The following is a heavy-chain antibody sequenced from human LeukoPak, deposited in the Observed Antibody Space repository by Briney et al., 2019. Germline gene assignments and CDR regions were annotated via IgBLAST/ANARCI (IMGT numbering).Heavy chain of an antibody. D-gene: IGHD4-17*01. CDR2: IIPIFGTA. V-gene: IGHV1-69*13. Sequence: ASVTVSCKASGGTFSSYAISWVRQAPGQGLEWMGGIIPIFGTANYAQKFQGRVTITADESTSTAYMELSSLRSEDTAVYYCARSAVTTGVTGFDYWGQGTLVTVSS. CDR3: ARSAVTTGVTGFDY. CDR1: GGTFSSYA. J-gene: IGHJ4*02.